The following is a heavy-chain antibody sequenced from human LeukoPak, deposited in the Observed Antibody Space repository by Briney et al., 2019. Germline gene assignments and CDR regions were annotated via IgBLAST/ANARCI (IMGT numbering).Heavy chain of an antibody. V-gene: IGHV3-74*01. J-gene: IGHJ4*02. D-gene: IGHD7-27*01. Sequence: PGGSLRLSCAASGFTFSSYWMHWVRQAPGKGLVWVSRINSDGSSTSYADSVKGRFAISRDNSKNTLYLQMNSLRAEDTAVYYCALLTGDPLDYWGQGTLVTVSS. CDR2: INSDGSST. CDR1: GFTFSSYW. CDR3: ALLTGDPLDY.